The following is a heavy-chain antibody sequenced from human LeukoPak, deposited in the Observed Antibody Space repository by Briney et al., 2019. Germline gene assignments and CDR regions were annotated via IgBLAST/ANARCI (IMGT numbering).Heavy chain of an antibody. V-gene: IGHV3-74*01. CDR3: AGGYSSGWAHDH. J-gene: IGHJ4*02. CDR2: VKTDGSTT. CDR1: GFTFSTYW. Sequence: GGSLRLSCAASGFTFSTYWMHWVRQAPGKGLVWVSRVKTDGSTTSYADSVKGRFTISRDNAKNTLYPQMNSLRAEDTAVYYCAGGYSSGWAHDHWGQGTLATVSS. D-gene: IGHD6-19*01.